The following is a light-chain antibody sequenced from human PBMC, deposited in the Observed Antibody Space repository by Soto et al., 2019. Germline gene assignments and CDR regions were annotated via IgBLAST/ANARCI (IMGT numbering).Light chain of an antibody. CDR3: SSYSDTNICV. Sequence: QSALTQPASVSGSPGQSITISCTGTSSDVGGYNSVSWYQHHPGKAPKLMIYEVSNRPSGVSDRFSGSKSGNTASLTVSGLQAVDEADYYCSSYSDTNICVFGTGTKVTVL. V-gene: IGLV2-14*01. CDR2: EVS. CDR1: SSDVGGYNS. J-gene: IGLJ1*01.